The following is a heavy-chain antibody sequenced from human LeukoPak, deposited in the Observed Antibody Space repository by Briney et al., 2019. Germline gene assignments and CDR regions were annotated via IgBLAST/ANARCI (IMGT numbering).Heavy chain of an antibody. CDR3: VKDYSSSGYYYGMDV. Sequence: PGGSLRLSCSASGFTFSSYAMHWVRQAPGKGLEYVSAISSNGGSTYYADSVKGRFTISRDNSKSTLYLQMSSLRPEDTAVYYCVKDYSSSGYYYGMDVWGQGTTVSVS. V-gene: IGHV3-64D*09. D-gene: IGHD6-6*01. CDR2: ISSNGGST. CDR1: GFTFSSYA. J-gene: IGHJ6*02.